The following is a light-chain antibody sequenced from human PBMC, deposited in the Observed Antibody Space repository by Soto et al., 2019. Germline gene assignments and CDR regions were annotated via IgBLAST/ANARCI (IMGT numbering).Light chain of an antibody. CDR2: GNT. CDR3: QSYDSSLRAWV. CDR1: SSNVGAGYD. Sequence: QSVLTQPPSVSGAPGQRVSISGTGSSSNVGAGYDVHWYHHLPGTAPKLLIYGNTNRPSGISDRFSASKSGSSASLAITGLQAEDEADYYCQSYDSSLRAWVFGGGTQLTVL. J-gene: IGLJ3*02. V-gene: IGLV1-40*01.